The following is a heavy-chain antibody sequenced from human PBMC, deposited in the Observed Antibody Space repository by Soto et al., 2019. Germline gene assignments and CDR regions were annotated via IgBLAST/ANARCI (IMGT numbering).Heavy chain of an antibody. CDR2: IIPIFGTA. CDR3: ARDRRGSGWWGWYFDL. Sequence: QVQLVQSGAEVKKPGSSVKVSCKASGGTFSSYAISWVRQAPGQGLEWMGGIIPIFGTANYAQKFQGRVTITADESTSTDYMELSSLRSEDTAVYYCARDRRGSGWWGWYFDLWGRGTLVTVSS. D-gene: IGHD6-19*01. J-gene: IGHJ2*01. V-gene: IGHV1-69*01. CDR1: GGTFSSYA.